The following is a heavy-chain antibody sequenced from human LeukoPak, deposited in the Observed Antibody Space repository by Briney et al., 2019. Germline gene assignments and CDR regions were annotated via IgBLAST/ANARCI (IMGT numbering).Heavy chain of an antibody. D-gene: IGHD1-14*01. V-gene: IGHV3-30*02. CDR2: IRYDGSNK. Sequence: PGGSLRLSCAASGFTFSSYGMHWVRQAPGKGLEWVAFIRYDGSNKYFADSVKGRFTISRDNSKNTLYLQMNSLRAEDTAVYYCAKETRKAPYYYMDVWGKGTTVTVSS. CDR3: AKETRKAPYYYMDV. CDR1: GFTFSSYG. J-gene: IGHJ6*03.